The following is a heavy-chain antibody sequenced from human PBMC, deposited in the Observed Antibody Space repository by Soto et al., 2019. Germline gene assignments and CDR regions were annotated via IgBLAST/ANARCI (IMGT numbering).Heavy chain of an antibody. D-gene: IGHD4-4*01. J-gene: IGHJ3*02. CDR2: IYYSGST. CDR1: GGSISSGGYY. V-gene: IGHV4-31*03. CDR3: ARDAGLQNAFDI. Sequence: PSETLSLTCTVSGGSISSGGYYWSWIRHHPGKGLEWIGYIYYSGSTYYNPSLKSRVTISIDTSKNQFSLKLSSVTAADTAVYYCARDAGLQNAFDIWGQGTMVTVSS.